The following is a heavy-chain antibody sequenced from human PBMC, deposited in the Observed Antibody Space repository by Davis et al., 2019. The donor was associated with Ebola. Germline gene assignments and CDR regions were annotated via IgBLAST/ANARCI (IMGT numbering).Heavy chain of an antibody. Sequence: GESLKISCAASGFTFSSYWMSWVRQAPGKGLEWVANIKQDGSEKYYVDSVKGRFTISRDNAKNSLYLQMNSLRAEDTAVYYCAREGVQVRSSSWRTYYFDYWGQGTLVTVSS. CDR1: GFTFSSYW. J-gene: IGHJ4*02. CDR2: IKQDGSEK. V-gene: IGHV3-7*01. D-gene: IGHD6-13*01. CDR3: AREGVQVRSSSWRTYYFDY.